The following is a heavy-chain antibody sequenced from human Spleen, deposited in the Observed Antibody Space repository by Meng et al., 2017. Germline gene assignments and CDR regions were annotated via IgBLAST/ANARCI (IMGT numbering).Heavy chain of an antibody. CDR2: ISSKLNRFAT. V-gene: IGHV3-73*02. CDR3: TMYTRGHI. J-gene: IGHJ3*02. Sequence: VESGGGLVQPGGSLELSCAVSGVTFSGSDIHWVRQASGKGLEWVGRISSKLNRFATAYLASLKGRFTISRDDSKNTAYLQMNSLMTEDTALYYCTMYTRGHIWGQGTMVTVSS. D-gene: IGHD6-19*01. CDR1: GVTFSGSD.